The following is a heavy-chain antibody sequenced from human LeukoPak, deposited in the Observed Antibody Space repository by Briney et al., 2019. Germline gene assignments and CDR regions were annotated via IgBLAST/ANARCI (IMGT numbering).Heavy chain of an antibody. D-gene: IGHD5-12*01. V-gene: IGHV3-9*01. CDR1: GVSFDDYA. CDR3: AKGGLREARVHFQL. Sequence: VRALRVSCADPGVSFDDYAMHRVRQAPGKGLEWVSGICWNSGSIDYTDTVKSRFSLSRDTVKNSLCLQMNSLRAEDRALYYCAKGGLREARVHFQLGAQGTVVTVSS. J-gene: IGHJ1*01. CDR2: ICWNSGSI.